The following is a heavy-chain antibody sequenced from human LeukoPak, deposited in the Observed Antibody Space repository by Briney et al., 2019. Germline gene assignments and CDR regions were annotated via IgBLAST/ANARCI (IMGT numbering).Heavy chain of an antibody. D-gene: IGHD4-17*01. J-gene: IGHJ3*01. Sequence: SETLSLTCTVSGGSISSYYWSWIGQPAGKGLEWIGRIYTSGSTNYNPSLKSRVTMSVDTSKNQFSLKLSSVTAADTAVYYCARVADYGRSPPLWGQGTMVTVSS. V-gene: IGHV4-4*07. CDR3: ARVADYGRSPPL. CDR2: IYTSGST. CDR1: GGSISSYY.